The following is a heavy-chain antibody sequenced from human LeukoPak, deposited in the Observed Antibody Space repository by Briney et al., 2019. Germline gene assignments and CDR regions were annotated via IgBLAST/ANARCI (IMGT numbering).Heavy chain of an antibody. CDR3: ARAREMARKDDAFDI. D-gene: IGHD1-26*01. Sequence: PGESLKISCKGSGYSFTSYWIGWVRQMPGKGLEWMGIIYPGDSDTRYSPSFQGQVTISADKSISTAYLQWSSLKASDTAMYYCARAREMARKDDAFDIWGQGTMVTVSS. CDR1: GYSFTSYW. V-gene: IGHV5-51*01. CDR2: IYPGDSDT. J-gene: IGHJ3*02.